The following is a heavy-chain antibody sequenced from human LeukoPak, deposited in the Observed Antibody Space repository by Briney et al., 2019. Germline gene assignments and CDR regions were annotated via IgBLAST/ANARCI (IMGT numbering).Heavy chain of an antibody. V-gene: IGHV3-21*01. Sequence: GGSLRLSCAASGFTFSSYTMNWVRQAPGKGLEWVSSISRSGTYIYYADSVKGRFTISRDNAKKSLYLQMNSLRAEDTAVYYCARGSDSGSYPSYFDYWGQGTLVTVSS. D-gene: IGHD1-26*01. CDR1: GFTFSSYT. J-gene: IGHJ4*02. CDR3: ARGSDSGSYPSYFDY. CDR2: ISRSGTYI.